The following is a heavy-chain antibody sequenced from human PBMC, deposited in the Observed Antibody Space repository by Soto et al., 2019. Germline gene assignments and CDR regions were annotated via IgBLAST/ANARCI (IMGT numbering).Heavy chain of an antibody. CDR1: GYTFTSYY. Sequence: ASVKVSCKASGYTFTSYYMHWVRRAPGQGLEWMGIINPSGGSTSYAQKFQGRVTMTRDTSTSTVYMELSSLRSEDTAVYYWARRGAVDDYAFGIWGQGTMVTVSS. J-gene: IGHJ3*02. V-gene: IGHV1-46*03. D-gene: IGHD1-26*01. CDR2: INPSGGST. CDR3: ARRGAVDDYAFGI.